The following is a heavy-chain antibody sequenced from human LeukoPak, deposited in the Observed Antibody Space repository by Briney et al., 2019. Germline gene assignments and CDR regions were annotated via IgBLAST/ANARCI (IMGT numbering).Heavy chain of an antibody. CDR2: IYYSGGT. J-gene: IGHJ4*02. D-gene: IGHD2-15*01. CDR1: GGSVSSNIYY. V-gene: IGHV4-61*01. CDR3: ARQSLGWSPGNPFDY. Sequence: SETLSLTCTVSGGSVSSNIYYWNWIRQPPGKGLEWIGYIYYSGGTNYNPSLKSRVTISVDTSKNQFSLKLSSVTAADTAVYYCARQSLGWSPGNPFDYWGQGTLVTVSS.